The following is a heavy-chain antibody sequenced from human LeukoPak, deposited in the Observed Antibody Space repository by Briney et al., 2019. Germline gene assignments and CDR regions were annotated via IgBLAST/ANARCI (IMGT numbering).Heavy chain of an antibody. CDR2: INPNSGGT. CDR3: ARPYYDSSGYYRADYYFDY. J-gene: IGHJ4*02. CDR1: GYTFTGYY. V-gene: IGHV1-2*02. D-gene: IGHD3-22*01. Sequence: ASVKVSCKASGYTFTGYYMHWVRQAPGQGLEWMGWINPNSGGTNYAQKFQGRVTMTRDTSISTAYMELSRLRSDDTAVYYYARPYYDSSGYYRADYYFDYWGQGTLVTVSS.